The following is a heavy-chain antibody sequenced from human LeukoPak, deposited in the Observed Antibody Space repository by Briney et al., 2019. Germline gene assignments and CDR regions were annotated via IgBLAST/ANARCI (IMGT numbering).Heavy chain of an antibody. J-gene: IGHJ4*02. CDR2: INHSGST. Sequence: SETLSLTCAVYGGSVSGYYWSWIRQPPGKGRESIGEINHSGSTNYNPSLKSRVTISVDTSKNQFSLKLRSVTAADTAVSYCAIANIAAAGPRWGQGTLVTVSS. D-gene: IGHD6-13*01. CDR1: GGSVSGYY. CDR3: AIANIAAAGPR. V-gene: IGHV4-34*01.